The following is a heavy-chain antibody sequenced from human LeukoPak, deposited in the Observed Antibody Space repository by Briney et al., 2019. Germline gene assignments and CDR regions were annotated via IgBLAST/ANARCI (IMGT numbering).Heavy chain of an antibody. D-gene: IGHD2-2*01. Sequence: GGSLRLSCAASGFTFSTYGMHWVRQAPGKGLEWVAFLRYDGSNKYYADSVKGRFTISSDNSKNTLYLQMNSLRAEDTAVYYCAKDVVNCGSTSCYFYYYMDVWGKGTTVTVSS. V-gene: IGHV3-30*02. CDR2: LRYDGSNK. CDR3: AKDVVNCGSTSCYFYYYMDV. CDR1: GFTFSTYG. J-gene: IGHJ6*03.